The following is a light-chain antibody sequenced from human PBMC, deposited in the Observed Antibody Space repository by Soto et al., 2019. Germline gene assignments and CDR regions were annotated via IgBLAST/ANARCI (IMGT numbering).Light chain of an antibody. V-gene: IGKV3D-20*02. CDR3: QQRHNWPIT. J-gene: IGKJ5*01. CDR1: QTISSNY. Sequence: TELTQSPGTLSLSPGERVIVSGRASQTISSNYLAWYQQKPGQAPRLLVYGASNRATGIPDRFSGSGSGTDFTLTISGLEPADLGVYYCQQRHNWPITFGQGTRLEIK. CDR2: GAS.